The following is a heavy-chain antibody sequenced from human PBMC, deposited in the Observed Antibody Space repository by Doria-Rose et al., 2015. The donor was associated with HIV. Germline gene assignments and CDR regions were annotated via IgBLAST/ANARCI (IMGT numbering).Heavy chain of an antibody. D-gene: IGHD3-10*01. CDR1: GDSISSGDSF. V-gene: IGHV4-30-4*01. CDR3: ARARNYGFPHFFDF. J-gene: IGHJ4*02. Sequence: QVQLVQSGPGLVRPSQTLSLTCTVSGDSISSGDSFWSWIRQPPGKGPEWIGYISSSGTTYYYPSLRGRLTISLAASKTQFSLNLNSVTAADTAVYYCARARNYGFPHFFDFWGQGTLVTVSS. CDR2: ISSSGTT.